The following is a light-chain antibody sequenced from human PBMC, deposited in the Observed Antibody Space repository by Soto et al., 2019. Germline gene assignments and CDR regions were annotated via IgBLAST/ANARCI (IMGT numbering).Light chain of an antibody. J-gene: IGKJ5*01. CDR2: GAS. Sequence: EIVMTQSPATLSVSPGERATLSCRSSQSVDRSLAWYQEKPGQAPRLLIYGASHRATGIPARFSGSGSGTDFTLNIDSVEADDFAVYYCQHYKNWPPITFGQGTRLDIK. CDR1: QSVDRS. CDR3: QHYKNWPPIT. V-gene: IGKV3D-15*01.